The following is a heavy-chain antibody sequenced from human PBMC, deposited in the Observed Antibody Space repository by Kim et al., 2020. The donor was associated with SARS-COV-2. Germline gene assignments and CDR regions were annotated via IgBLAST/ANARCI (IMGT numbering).Heavy chain of an antibody. D-gene: IGHD3-22*01. Sequence: GGSLRLSCAASGFTFNSYSMNWVRQAPGKGLEWVSSISSSSSYIYYADSVRGRFTISRDNSKNSLYLQMNSLRAEDTAVYYCAREPGVSSGYGGYWGQGTLVTVSS. CDR1: GFTFNSYS. CDR3: AREPGVSSGYGGY. J-gene: IGHJ4*02. V-gene: IGHV3-21*01. CDR2: ISSSSSYI.